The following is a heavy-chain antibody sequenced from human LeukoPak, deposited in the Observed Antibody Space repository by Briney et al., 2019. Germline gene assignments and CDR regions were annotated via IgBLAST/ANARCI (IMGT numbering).Heavy chain of an antibody. CDR1: GGPITAYY. CDR3: ARHRFGHLFDS. Sequence: ASETLSLTCTISGGPITAYYWSWLRQPPGKGLEWIGYVYYTGSTNHNPSLNSRLSISLDTSNSQFSLRFTSVTAADTAVYYRARHRFGHLFDSWGQGILVVVSS. D-gene: IGHD3-16*01. V-gene: IGHV4-59*01. J-gene: IGHJ4*02. CDR2: VYYTGST.